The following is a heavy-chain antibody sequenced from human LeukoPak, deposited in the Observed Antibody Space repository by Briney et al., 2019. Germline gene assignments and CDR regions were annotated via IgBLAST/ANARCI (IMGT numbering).Heavy chain of an antibody. CDR1: GFTFGDYA. CDR2: IRSKAYGGTT. CDR3: TSIPLGGGPGMKKGFDP. J-gene: IGHJ5*02. D-gene: IGHD3-10*01. V-gene: IGHV3-49*04. Sequence: PGRSLRLSCTASGFTFGDYAMSWVRQAPGKGLEWVGFIRSKAYGGTTEYAASVKGRFTISRDDSKSIAYLQMNSLKTEDTAVYYCTSIPLGGGPGMKKGFDPWGQGTLVTVSS.